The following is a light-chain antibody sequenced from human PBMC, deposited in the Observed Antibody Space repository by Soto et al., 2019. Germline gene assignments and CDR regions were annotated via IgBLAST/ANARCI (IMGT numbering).Light chain of an antibody. V-gene: IGKV3-15*01. J-gene: IGKJ4*01. CDR1: QSVSSS. Sequence: EIVLTQSPATLSLSPGERATLSCRASQSVSSSLAWYQQKPGQAPRLLIYGASTRATGIPAWFSGSGSGTEFTLTISSLQSEDFAVYYCQQYNNWPLTFGGGTKVDIK. CDR2: GAS. CDR3: QQYNNWPLT.